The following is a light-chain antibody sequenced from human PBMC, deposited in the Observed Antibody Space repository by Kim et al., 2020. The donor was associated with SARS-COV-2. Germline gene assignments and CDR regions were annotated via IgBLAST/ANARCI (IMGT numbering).Light chain of an antibody. CDR1: QGISNY. CDR3: HMYNNAPWT. V-gene: IGKV1-27*01. Sequence: ASVGDRVTITCRGSQGISNYLAWYQHKPGKVPKLLIFAASTVHSGVPSRFSCGGSGTDFTLTISSLQPEDVATYYCHMYNNAPWTFGQGTKVDIK. CDR2: AAS. J-gene: IGKJ1*01.